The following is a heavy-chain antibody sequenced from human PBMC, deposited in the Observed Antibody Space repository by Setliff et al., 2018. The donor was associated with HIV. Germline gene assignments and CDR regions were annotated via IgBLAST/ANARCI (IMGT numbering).Heavy chain of an antibody. CDR2: INHSGST. Sequence: SETLSLTCTVSGDSIDSPHCWSWVRQPPEKGLEWIGEINHSGSTNFNPSLESRLAMSVDMSKNHFSLKLRSVTAADTAVYYCARHGHFYDSSSSDAFDIWGHGTMVTVSS. CDR3: ARHGHFYDSSSSDAFDI. J-gene: IGHJ3*02. V-gene: IGHV4-4*02. CDR1: GDSIDSPHC. D-gene: IGHD3-22*01.